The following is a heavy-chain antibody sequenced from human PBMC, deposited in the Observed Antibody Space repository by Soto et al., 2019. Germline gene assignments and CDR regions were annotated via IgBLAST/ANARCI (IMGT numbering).Heavy chain of an antibody. V-gene: IGHV1-24*01. Sequence: QVQLTQSGAEVKKPGASVKVSCKVSGDTLSKLSMHWVRQGPGKGLEWVGGFDPEDEATLYAQNLQGRVTMTEDTSKDTAYLDLRGARSDDTAVYYCAAGRYGGAASASRFEFWGQGTLVTVSS. D-gene: IGHD3-16*01. CDR3: AAGRYGGAASASRFEF. CDR2: FDPEDEAT. CDR1: GDTLSKLS. J-gene: IGHJ4*02.